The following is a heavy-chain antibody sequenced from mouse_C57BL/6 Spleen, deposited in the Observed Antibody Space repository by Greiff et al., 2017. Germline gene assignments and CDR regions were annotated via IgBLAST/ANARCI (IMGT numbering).Heavy chain of an antibody. CDR2: IHPNSGST. CDR1: GYTFTSYW. CDR3: AATVVATGNFDV. Sequence: QVQLQQPGAELVKPGASVKLSCKASGYTFTSYWMHWVKQRPGQGLEWIGMIHPNSGSTNYNEKFKSKATLTVDKSSSTAYMQLSSLTSEDSAVYYCAATVVATGNFDVWGTGTTVTVSA. D-gene: IGHD1-1*01. J-gene: IGHJ1*03. V-gene: IGHV1-64*01.